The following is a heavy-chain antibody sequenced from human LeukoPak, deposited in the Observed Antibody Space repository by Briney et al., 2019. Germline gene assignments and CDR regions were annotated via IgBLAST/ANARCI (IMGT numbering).Heavy chain of an antibody. CDR2: IFPGDSDT. CDR3: ARLPNIAGKEYYFDY. V-gene: IGHV5-51*01. Sequence: GESLKISCRGSGYFFTNYWIGWVRQMPGKGLEWMGIIFPGDSDTRYSPSLQGHVTISADKSISTAYLQWSSLRASDTAIYYCARLPNIAGKEYYFDYWGQGTLVTVSS. J-gene: IGHJ4*02. CDR1: GYFFTNYW. D-gene: IGHD2/OR15-2a*01.